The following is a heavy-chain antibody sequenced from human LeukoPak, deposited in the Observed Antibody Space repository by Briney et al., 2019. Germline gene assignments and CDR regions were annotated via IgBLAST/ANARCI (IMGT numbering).Heavy chain of an antibody. V-gene: IGHV1-69*04. CDR3: ARVSYYYGMDV. CDR1: GGTFSSYA. J-gene: IGHJ6*02. Sequence: AASVKVSCKASGGTFSSYAISWVRQAPGQGLEWMGRIIPIFGIANYAQKFQGRVTITADKSTSTAYMELSSLRSEDTAVYYCARVSYYYGMDVWGQGTTVTVSS. CDR2: IIPIFGIA.